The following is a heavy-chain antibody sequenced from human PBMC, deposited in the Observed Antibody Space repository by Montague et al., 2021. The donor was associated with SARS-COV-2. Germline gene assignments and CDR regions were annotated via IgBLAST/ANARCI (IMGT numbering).Heavy chain of an antibody. CDR3: ARARQDVVVPALGIGAYYYYYYMDV. CDR1: GGSFSGYY. J-gene: IGHJ6*03. D-gene: IGHD2-2*01. CDR2: INHSGST. Sequence: SETLSLTCAVSGGSFSGYYWSWIRQHPGKGLEWIGEINHSGSTNYNPSLKSRVTISVDTSKNQFSLKLSSVTAADTAVYYCARARQDVVVPALGIGAYYYYYYMDVWGKGTTVTVSS. V-gene: IGHV4-34*01.